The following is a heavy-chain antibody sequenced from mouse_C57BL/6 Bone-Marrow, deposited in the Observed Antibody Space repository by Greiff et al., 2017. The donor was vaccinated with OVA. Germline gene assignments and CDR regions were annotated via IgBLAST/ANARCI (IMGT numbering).Heavy chain of an antibody. J-gene: IGHJ2*01. Sequence: VQLQQSGAELVRPGASVKLSCTASGFNIKDDYMHWVKQRPEQGLEWIGWIDPENGDTEYASKFQGKATITVDTSSNTAYLQLSSLTSEDTAVYYCTTGDYDDYWGQGTTLTVSS. CDR2: IDPENGDT. CDR3: TTGDYDDY. D-gene: IGHD2-4*01. V-gene: IGHV14-4*01. CDR1: GFNIKDDY.